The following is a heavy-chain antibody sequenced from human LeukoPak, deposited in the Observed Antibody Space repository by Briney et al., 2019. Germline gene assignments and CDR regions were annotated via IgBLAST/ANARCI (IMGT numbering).Heavy chain of an antibody. Sequence: GRSLRLYCAASGFTFGSYGMHWVRQAPGKGLEWVAVIWYDGSNKYYADSVKGRFTISRDNSKNTLYLQMNSLRAEDTAVYYCARDFSYGSGSHYYYGMDVWGKGTTVTVSS. J-gene: IGHJ6*04. CDR2: IWYDGSNK. CDR3: ARDFSYGSGSHYYYGMDV. D-gene: IGHD3-10*01. V-gene: IGHV3-33*01. CDR1: GFTFGSYG.